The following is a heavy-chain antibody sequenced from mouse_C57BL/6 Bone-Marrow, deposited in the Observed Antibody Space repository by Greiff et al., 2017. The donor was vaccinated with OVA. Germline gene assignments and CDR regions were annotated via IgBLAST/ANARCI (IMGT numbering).Heavy chain of an antibody. CDR1: GYAFSSSW. CDR2: IYPGDGDT. D-gene: IGHD2-1*01. J-gene: IGHJ2*01. CDR3: ANGNHYFDY. Sequence: LQESGPELVKPGASVKISCKASGYAFSSSWMNWVKQRPGKGLEWIGRIYPGDGDTNYNGKFKGKATLTADKSSSTAYMQLSSLTSEDSAVYFCANGNHYFDYWGQGTTLTVSS. V-gene: IGHV1-82*01.